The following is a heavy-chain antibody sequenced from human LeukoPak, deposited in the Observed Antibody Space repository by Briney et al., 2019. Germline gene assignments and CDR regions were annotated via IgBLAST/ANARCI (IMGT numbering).Heavy chain of an antibody. CDR3: AREDGIVGASSAFDV. V-gene: IGHV3-21*01. CDR2: IDGRSNYK. CDR1: GFSFSTYS. J-gene: IGHJ3*01. Sequence: GGSLRLSCAASGFSFSTYSMHWVRQAPGKGLEWVSSIDGRSNYKYYADSVKGRFTISRDNAQSSLFPQMNSLRAEDTALYYCAREDGIVGASSAFDVWGQGTMVTVS. D-gene: IGHD1-26*01.